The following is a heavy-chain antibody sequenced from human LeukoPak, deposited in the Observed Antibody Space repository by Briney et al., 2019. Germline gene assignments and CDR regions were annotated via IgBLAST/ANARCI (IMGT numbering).Heavy chain of an antibody. CDR1: GGSISSYY. Sequence: SETLSLTCTVSGGSISSYYWSWIRQPAGKGLEWIGRIYTSGSTNYNPSLKSRVTMSVDTSKNQFSLKLSSVTAADTAVYYCARESKTLITMVRGANYWYFDLWGRGTLVTVSS. J-gene: IGHJ2*01. CDR3: ARESKTLITMVRGANYWYFDL. D-gene: IGHD3-10*01. V-gene: IGHV4-4*07. CDR2: IYTSGST.